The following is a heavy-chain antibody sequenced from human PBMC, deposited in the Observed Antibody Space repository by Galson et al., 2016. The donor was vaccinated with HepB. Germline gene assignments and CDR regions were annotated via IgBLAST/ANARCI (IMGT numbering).Heavy chain of an antibody. CDR2: ISGNSNYI. Sequence: SLRLSCAASGFTFSTYSMNWVRQAPGKGLEWVSSISGNSNYIYHADSVKGRFTISRDNAENSLYLQMDSLRAEDTALYYCARNLYSGADYSVDYWGQGTLVTVSS. CDR3: ARNLYSGADYSVDY. V-gene: IGHV3-21*01. D-gene: IGHD4-11*01. J-gene: IGHJ4*02. CDR1: GFTFSTYS.